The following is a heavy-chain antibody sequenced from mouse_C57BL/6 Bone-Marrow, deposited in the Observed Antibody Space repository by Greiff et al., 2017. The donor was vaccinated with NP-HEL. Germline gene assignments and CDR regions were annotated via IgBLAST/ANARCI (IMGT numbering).Heavy chain of an antibody. CDR2: IHPNSGST. D-gene: IGHD1-1*01. Sequence: QVQLQQPGAELVKPGASVKLSCKASGYTFTSYWMHWVKQRPGQGLEWIGMIHPNSGSTNYNEKFKSKATLTVDKSSSTAYMQLSSLTSVDSAVYYCARCGPIYYYGSSYWFAYWGQGTLVTVSA. CDR3: ARCGPIYYYGSSYWFAY. J-gene: IGHJ3*01. CDR1: GYTFTSYW. V-gene: IGHV1-64*01.